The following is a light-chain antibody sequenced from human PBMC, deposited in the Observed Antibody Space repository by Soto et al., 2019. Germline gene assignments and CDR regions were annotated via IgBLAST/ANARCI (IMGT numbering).Light chain of an antibody. CDR3: QQRHMWPIT. Sequence: EVVLTPSPGTLSLSPGDRATLSCRASQYIGSAVAWYHQRSGQAPRLLIYDAYNRATGIPPRFSGSGSGTDFTLTISSLEPEDSAVYYCQQRHMWPITFGQGTRLEIK. J-gene: IGKJ5*01. CDR1: QYIGSA. V-gene: IGKV3-11*01. CDR2: DAY.